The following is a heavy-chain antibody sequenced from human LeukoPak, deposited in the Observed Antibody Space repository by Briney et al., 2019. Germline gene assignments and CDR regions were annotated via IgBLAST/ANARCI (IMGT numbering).Heavy chain of an antibody. Sequence: ASETLSFTCTVSGVSISSYYWSWIQQPPGKGLEWIGYIYYSGSTNYNPSLKSRVTISVDTSKNQFSLKLSFVTAADTAVYYCARVVYDSSGYYYLDYWGQGTLVTVSS. J-gene: IGHJ4*02. CDR3: ARVVYDSSGYYYLDY. CDR2: IYYSGST. CDR1: GVSISSYY. V-gene: IGHV4-59*08. D-gene: IGHD3-22*01.